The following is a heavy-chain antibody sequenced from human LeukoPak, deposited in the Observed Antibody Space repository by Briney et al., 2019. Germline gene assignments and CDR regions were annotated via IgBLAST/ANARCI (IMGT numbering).Heavy chain of an antibody. Sequence: ASVKVSCKASGYTFNSYGISWVRQAPGQGLEWMGWISAYNGNTNYAQKLQGRVTMTTDTSTSTAYMELRSLRSDDTAVCYCASIAAAGLDAFDIWGQGTMVTVSS. CDR3: ASIAAAGLDAFDI. CDR2: ISAYNGNT. J-gene: IGHJ3*02. D-gene: IGHD6-13*01. CDR1: GYTFNSYG. V-gene: IGHV1-18*01.